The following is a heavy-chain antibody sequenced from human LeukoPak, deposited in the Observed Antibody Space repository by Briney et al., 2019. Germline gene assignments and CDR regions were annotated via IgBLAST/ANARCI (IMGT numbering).Heavy chain of an antibody. J-gene: IGHJ4*02. CDR3: ARGYSSNRMVFDY. Sequence: ASETLSLTCTVSGGSISSGAYYWNWVRQHPGKGLEWIGYIYYTGSTYYNPSLQSRVIIVVDTSKNQFSLSLSSVTAADTAVYYCARGYSSNRMVFDYWGQGTLVTVSS. V-gene: IGHV4-31*03. CDR1: GGSISSGAYY. CDR2: IYYTGST. D-gene: IGHD6-13*01.